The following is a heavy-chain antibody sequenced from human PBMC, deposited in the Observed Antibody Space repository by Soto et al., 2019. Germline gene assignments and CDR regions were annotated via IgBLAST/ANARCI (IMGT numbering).Heavy chain of an antibody. CDR1: GGSFSGYY. V-gene: IGHV4-34*01. D-gene: IGHD2-15*01. Sequence: PSETLSLTCAVYGGSFSGYYWSWIRQPPGKGLEWIGEINHSGSTNYNPSLKSRVTISVDTSKNQFSLKLSSVTAADTAVYYCARRSDCSGGSCYSDFDYWGQGTLVTVSS. CDR3: ARRSDCSGGSCYSDFDY. CDR2: INHSGST. J-gene: IGHJ4*02.